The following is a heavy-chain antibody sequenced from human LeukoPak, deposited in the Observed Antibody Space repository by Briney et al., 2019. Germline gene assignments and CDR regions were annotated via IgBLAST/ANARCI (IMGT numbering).Heavy chain of an antibody. CDR3: ARGVDCSSTSCYAAGDY. CDR2: INPSGGIT. Sequence: GASVKVSCKTSGYIFTSYYIHWVRQAPGQGLEWMGIINPSGGITTYAQEFQGRVTMTRDTSTSTVYMELSSLRSDDPAVYYCARGVDCSSTSCYAAGDYWGKGTLVTVSS. V-gene: IGHV1-46*01. D-gene: IGHD2-2*01. J-gene: IGHJ4*02. CDR1: GYIFTSYY.